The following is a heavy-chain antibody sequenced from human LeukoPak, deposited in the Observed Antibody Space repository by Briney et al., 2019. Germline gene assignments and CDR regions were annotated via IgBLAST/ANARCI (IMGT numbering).Heavy chain of an antibody. V-gene: IGHV4-39*07. CDR1: GGSISSSSYY. CDR2: IYYSGST. CDR3: ARDIRTRDIRGYSSSFGAFDI. Sequence: SETLSLTCTVSGGSISSSSYYWGWIRQPPGKGLEWIGSIYYSGSTYYNPSLKSRVTISVDTSKNQFSLKLSSVTAADTAVYYCARDIRTRDIRGYSSSFGAFDIWGQGTMVTVSS. D-gene: IGHD6-13*01. J-gene: IGHJ3*02.